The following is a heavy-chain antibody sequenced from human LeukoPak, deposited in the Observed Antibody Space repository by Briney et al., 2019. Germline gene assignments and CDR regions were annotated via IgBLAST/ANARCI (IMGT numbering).Heavy chain of an antibody. J-gene: IGHJ5*02. V-gene: IGHV4-59*01. D-gene: IGHD2-2*01. CDR2: IYHSGST. CDR1: GGSISSYY. CDR3: ARYTNCTTTSCFSSWFDP. Sequence: SETLSLTCTVSGGSISSYYWSWIRQPRGKGLEWIGYIYHSGSTKYNPSLKSGVTISLDTSKSQFSLKLSSVTAADTAVYYCARYTNCTTTSCFSSWFDPWGQGTLVTVSS.